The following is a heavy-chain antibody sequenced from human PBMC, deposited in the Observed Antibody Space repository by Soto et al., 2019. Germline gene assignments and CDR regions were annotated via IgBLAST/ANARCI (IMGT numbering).Heavy chain of an antibody. J-gene: IGHJ4*02. CDR2: ITSDGRT. CDR3: AKDYSTVTTDPLSVVLFDY. Sequence: HPGGSLRLSCAASGFTFSSYAMSWVRQAPGKGLEWVSIITSDGRTYYADSVKGRFTISRDNSKNTVYLQMNSLRAEDTAVYYCAKDYSTVTTDPLSVVLFDYWGQGALVTVSS. V-gene: IGHV3-23*01. CDR1: GFTFSSYA. D-gene: IGHD4-17*01.